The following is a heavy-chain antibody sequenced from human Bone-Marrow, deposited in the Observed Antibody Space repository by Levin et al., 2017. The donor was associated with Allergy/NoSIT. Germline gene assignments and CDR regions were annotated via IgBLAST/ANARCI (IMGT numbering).Heavy chain of an antibody. V-gene: IGHV3-48*03. CDR2: ISSSGSTK. CDR1: GFSFSTYE. J-gene: IGHJ2*01. D-gene: IGHD2-21*02. Sequence: GALRLSCAASGFSFSTYEMNWVRQAPGKGLEWISYISSSGSTKYYADSVKGRFTISSKNSLYLQMNSLRAEDTAIYYCTRDKKSDGVTPDWYFDLWGRGTPVTVSS. CDR3: TRDKKSDGVTPDWYFDL.